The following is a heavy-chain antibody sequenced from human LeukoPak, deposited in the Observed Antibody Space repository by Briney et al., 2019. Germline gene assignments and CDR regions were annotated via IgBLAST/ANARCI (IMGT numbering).Heavy chain of an antibody. Sequence: GRSLRLSCAASGFTFSSYGMHWVRQAPGKGLEWVAVISYDGSNKYYADSVKGRFTISRDNSKNTLYLQMNSLRAEDTAVYYCARPAGSYYYFDYWGQGTLVTVSS. D-gene: IGHD1-26*01. CDR2: ISYDGSNK. V-gene: IGHV3-30*03. J-gene: IGHJ4*02. CDR3: ARPAGSYYYFDY. CDR1: GFTFSSYG.